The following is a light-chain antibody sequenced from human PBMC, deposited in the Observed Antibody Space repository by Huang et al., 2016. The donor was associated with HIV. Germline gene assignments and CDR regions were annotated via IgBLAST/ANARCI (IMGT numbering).Light chain of an antibody. CDR2: GAS. J-gene: IGKJ2*01. V-gene: IGKV3-20*01. Sequence: EIVLTQSPGTQSLSPGERATLSCRASQSISSSFLAWYPQKPGQAPMLLIYGASNRATGIPDRFSGSGSGTDFTLTISRLEAEDFAVYYCHQYGTAPRTFGQGTKLEIK. CDR3: HQYGTAPRT. CDR1: QSISSSF.